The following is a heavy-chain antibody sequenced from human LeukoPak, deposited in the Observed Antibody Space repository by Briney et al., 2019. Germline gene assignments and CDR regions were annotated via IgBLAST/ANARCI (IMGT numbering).Heavy chain of an antibody. CDR1: GFTFSRHG. V-gene: IGHV3-33*01. CDR2: IWYDGTNK. J-gene: IGHJ3*02. CDR3: ARGLEWLGPESAFDI. Sequence: GRSLRLSCAASGFTFSRHGMHWVRQAPGKGLEWLTLIWYDGTNKYYADSVKGRFTISRDNSKNTLYLQMNSLRAEDTAVYYCARGLEWLGPESAFDIWGQGTMVTVSS. D-gene: IGHD6-19*01.